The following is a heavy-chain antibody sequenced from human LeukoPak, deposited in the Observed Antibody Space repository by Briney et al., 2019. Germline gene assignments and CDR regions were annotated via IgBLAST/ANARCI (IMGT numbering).Heavy chain of an antibody. CDR1: GGSFSGYY. Sequence: PSETLSLTCAVYGGSFSGYYWSWIRQPPGKGLEWIGEINHSGSTNYNPSLKSRVTISVDASKNQFSLKLSSVTAADTAVYYCARGTMTTVTYYFDYWGQGTLVTVSS. D-gene: IGHD4-17*01. V-gene: IGHV4-34*01. J-gene: IGHJ4*02. CDR3: ARGTMTTVTYYFDY. CDR2: INHSGST.